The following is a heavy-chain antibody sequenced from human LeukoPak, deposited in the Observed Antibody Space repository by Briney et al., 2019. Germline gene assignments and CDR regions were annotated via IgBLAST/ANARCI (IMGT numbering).Heavy chain of an antibody. CDR2: IIPIFGTA. J-gene: IGHJ5*01. CDR1: GGTFSSYA. V-gene: IGHV1-69*13. CDR3: ARVINSGYDTRGWFDS. Sequence: ASVKVSCKASGGTFSSYAISWVRQATGQGLEWMGGIIPIFGTANYAQKFQGRVTITADESTTTAYMELSSLRSEDTAVYYCARVINSGYDTRGWFDSWGQGTLVTVSS. D-gene: IGHD5-12*01.